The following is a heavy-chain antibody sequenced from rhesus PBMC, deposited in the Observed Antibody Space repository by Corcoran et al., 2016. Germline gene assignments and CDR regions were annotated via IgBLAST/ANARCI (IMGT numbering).Heavy chain of an antibody. CDR2: MDPSDSDT. D-gene: IGHD4-23*01. CDR3: AKDDSNQYGLDS. CDR1: GSSFTSYR. Sequence: EVQLVQSGAEVKRPGESLKISCKTSGSSFTSYRTSWVGPSAGKGLEWMGAMDPSDSDTRYSPSFQGQVTISADKSISTTYLQWSSLKASDSATYYCAKDDSNQYGLDSWGQGVVVTVSS. J-gene: IGHJ6*01. V-gene: IGHV5-2*01.